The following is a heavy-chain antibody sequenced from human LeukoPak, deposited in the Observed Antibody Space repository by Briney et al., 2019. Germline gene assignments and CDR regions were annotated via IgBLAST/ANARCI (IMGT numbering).Heavy chain of an antibody. D-gene: IGHD3-9*01. CDR1: GGSISSYY. V-gene: IGHV4-59*01. Sequence: SETLSLTCTVSGGSISSYYWSWIRQPPGKGLEWIGYIYYSGSTNYNPSLKSRVTISVDTSKNQFSLKLSSVTAADTAVYYCAREPRYMGRRPFDYWGQGTLVTVSS. CDR3: AREPRYMGRRPFDY. J-gene: IGHJ4*02. CDR2: IYYSGST.